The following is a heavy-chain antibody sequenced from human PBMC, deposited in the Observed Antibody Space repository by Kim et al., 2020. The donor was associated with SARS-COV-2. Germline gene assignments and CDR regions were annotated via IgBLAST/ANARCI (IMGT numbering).Heavy chain of an antibody. CDR3: ARDTRVRRHYYYYGMDV. D-gene: IGHD1-1*01. CDR2: IKQDGSEK. V-gene: IGHV3-7*03. J-gene: IGHJ6*02. CDR1: GFTFSSYW. Sequence: GGSLRLSCAASGFTFSSYWMSWVRQAPGKGLEWVANIKQDGSEKYYVDSVKGRFTISRDNAKNSLYLQMNSLRAEDTAVYYCARDTRVRRHYYYYGMDVWGQGTTVTVSS.